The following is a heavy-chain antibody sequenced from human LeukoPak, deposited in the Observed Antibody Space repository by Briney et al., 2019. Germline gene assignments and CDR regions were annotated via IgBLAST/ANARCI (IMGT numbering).Heavy chain of an antibody. J-gene: IGHJ4*02. CDR2: INPNSGGT. V-gene: IGHV1-2*02. CDR3: ARGVGRSPRHSIDY. CDR1: GYTFTGYY. Sequence: ASVKVSCKASGYTFTGYYMHWVRQAPGQGLEWMGWINPNSGGTNYAQKFQGRVTMTRDTSISTAYMELSRLRSDDTAVYYCARGVGRSPRHSIDYWGQGTLVTVSS. D-gene: IGHD1-1*01.